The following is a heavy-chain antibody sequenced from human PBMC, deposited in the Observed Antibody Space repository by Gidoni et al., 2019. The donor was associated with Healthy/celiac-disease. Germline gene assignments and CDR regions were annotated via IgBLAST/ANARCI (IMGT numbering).Heavy chain of an antibody. Sequence: GWIRQPPGKGLEWIGSIYYSGSTYYNPSLKSRVTISVDTSKNQFSLKLSSVTAADTAVYYCARHPIYCSGGSCLPYYYYYGMVVWGQGTTVTVSS. CDR3: ARHPIYCSGGSCLPYYYYYGMVV. V-gene: IGHV4-39*01. CDR2: IYYSGST. D-gene: IGHD2-15*01. J-gene: IGHJ6*02.